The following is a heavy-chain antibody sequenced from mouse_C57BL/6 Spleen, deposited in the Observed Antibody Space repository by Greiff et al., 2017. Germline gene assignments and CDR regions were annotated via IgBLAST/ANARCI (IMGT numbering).Heavy chain of an antibody. Sequence: EVQLQQSGPELVKPGASVKISCTASGYTFTDYYMNWVKQSHGKSLEWIGDINPNNGGTSYNQQFKGKATLTVDKSSSTAYMQLRSLTSEYSAVYYCATYPYYFDYWGQGTTLTVSS. CDR2: INPNNGGT. V-gene: IGHV1-26*01. D-gene: IGHD5-1*01. CDR3: ATYPYYFDY. J-gene: IGHJ2*01. CDR1: GYTFTDYY.